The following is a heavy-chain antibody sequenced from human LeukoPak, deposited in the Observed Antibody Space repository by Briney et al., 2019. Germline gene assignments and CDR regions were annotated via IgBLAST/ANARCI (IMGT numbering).Heavy chain of an antibody. J-gene: IGHJ4*02. D-gene: IGHD3-10*01. Sequence: PGGSLRLSCAASGFTFSSYAMSWVRQAPGKGLEWVSAISGSGGSTYYADSVKGRFTISRDNSKNTLYLQMNSLRAEDTAVYYCAKGFFDGSGSSYCFDYWGQGTLVTVSS. V-gene: IGHV3-23*01. CDR3: AKGFFDGSGSSYCFDY. CDR1: GFTFSSYA. CDR2: ISGSGGST.